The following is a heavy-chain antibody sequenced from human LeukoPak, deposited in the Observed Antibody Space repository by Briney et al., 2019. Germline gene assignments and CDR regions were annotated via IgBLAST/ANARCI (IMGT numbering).Heavy chain of an antibody. J-gene: IGHJ4*02. Sequence: GGSLRLSCAASGFTFSSYGMYWVRLAPGKGLECVAFIRYDGREKDYADSVKGRFTISRDNANNLLYLQMNSLRGEDTAVYYCTRDRSRAEDDWGQGTLVTVSS. CDR3: TRDRSRAEDD. D-gene: IGHD1-14*01. CDR2: IRYDGREK. V-gene: IGHV3-30*02. CDR1: GFTFSSYG.